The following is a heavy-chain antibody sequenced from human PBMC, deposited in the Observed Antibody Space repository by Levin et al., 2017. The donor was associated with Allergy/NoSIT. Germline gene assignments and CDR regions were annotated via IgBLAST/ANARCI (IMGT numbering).Heavy chain of an antibody. V-gene: IGHV3-74*01. J-gene: IGHJ4*02. D-gene: IGHD2-2*01. CDR2: ITLDVTDT. CDR1: GFTFSRYY. CDR3: ARGGCSSTSCLDY. Sequence: PGGSLILSCAASGFTFSRYYMHWVRQAPGKGLVWVSRITLDVTDTNYADSVRGRFTISRDNAKNTLYLEMNNLRAEDTAVYYCARGGCSSTSCLDYWGQGILVTVSP.